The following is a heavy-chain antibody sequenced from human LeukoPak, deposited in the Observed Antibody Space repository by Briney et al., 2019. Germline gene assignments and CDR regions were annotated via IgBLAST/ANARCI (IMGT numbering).Heavy chain of an antibody. Sequence: PSETLSLTCTVSGGSVSSSYYWSWIRQSPGKGLEWIGYIYYNGTTKYNPSLKSRVTISVDTSKNQFSLRLSSVTAADTAVYYCARAVVVVIHTAYYFDYWGQGTLVTVSS. CDR1: GGSVSSSYY. D-gene: IGHD3-22*01. CDR2: IYYNGTT. J-gene: IGHJ4*02. V-gene: IGHV4-61*01. CDR3: ARAVVVVIHTAYYFDY.